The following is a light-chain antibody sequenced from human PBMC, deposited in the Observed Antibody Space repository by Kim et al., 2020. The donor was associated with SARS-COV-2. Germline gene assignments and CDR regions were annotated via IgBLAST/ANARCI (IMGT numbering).Light chain of an antibody. CDR3: QQYASYPLT. Sequence: ASVGDRVTSTCRSSHSFSEFLEWYQQKPGKAPNLLIYKASSLESGVPSRFSGSASGTEFTLTISSLQPDDFSTYYCQQYASYPLTFGGGTKVDIK. V-gene: IGKV1-5*03. CDR2: KAS. CDR1: HSFSEF. J-gene: IGKJ4*01.